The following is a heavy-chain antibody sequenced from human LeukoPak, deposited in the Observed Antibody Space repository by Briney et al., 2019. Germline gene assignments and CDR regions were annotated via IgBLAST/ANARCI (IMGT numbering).Heavy chain of an antibody. CDR3: ARHASYSNTWPFDF. D-gene: IGHD6-13*01. Sequence: PSETLSLTCTVPGDSINGRSHSWGWIRQPPGKDLEWIATTSSTGSAFNNPSIKSRLTISADTSQKQFALNLTSVADADSAVYYCARHASYSNTWPFDFWGQGTLVTVSA. J-gene: IGHJ4*02. CDR1: GDSINGRSHS. CDR2: TSSTGSA. V-gene: IGHV4-39*01.